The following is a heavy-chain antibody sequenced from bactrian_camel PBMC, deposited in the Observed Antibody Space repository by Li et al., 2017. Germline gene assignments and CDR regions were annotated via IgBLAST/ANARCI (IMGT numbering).Heavy chain of an antibody. CDR2: MSASNGRT. D-gene: IGHD1*01. CDR1: GFADSNYC. J-gene: IGHJ4*01. V-gene: IGHV3S59*01. Sequence: QLVESGGGSAQAGMSPTLSCVASGFADSNYCPGWFRQLPGKEREAVAAMSASNGRTYYGASAKGRFTISQDTGKKTVYLRIVSAKPEDTAVYTCALGARTGSTNDCTPWGMDTGAKAPRSPSP. CDR3: ALGARTGSTNDCTPWGMDT.